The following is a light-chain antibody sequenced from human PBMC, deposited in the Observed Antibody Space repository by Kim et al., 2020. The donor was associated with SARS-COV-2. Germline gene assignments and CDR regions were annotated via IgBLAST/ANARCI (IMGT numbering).Light chain of an antibody. CDR2: DNK. CDR3: GTWDSSLSAVV. CDR1: SSNLGNNY. J-gene: IGLJ2*01. Sequence: GQKVTLSCSGSSSNLGNNYVSWYQQRPGTAPKLLMYDNKKRPSGMPDRFCGSKSGTSATLGITGLRTGDEADYYCGTWDSSLSAVVFGGGTQLTVL. V-gene: IGLV1-51*01.